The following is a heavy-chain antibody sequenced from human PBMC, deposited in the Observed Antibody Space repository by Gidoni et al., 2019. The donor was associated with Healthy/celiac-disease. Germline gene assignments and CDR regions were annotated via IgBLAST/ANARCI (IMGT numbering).Heavy chain of an antibody. J-gene: IGHJ5*02. Sequence: EVQLVESGGGLVQPGGSLRLSCAASGFTFSSDAMSWVRQARGKGLEWVSAISGSGGSTYYADSVNGRFTISRDNSKNTLYLQMNSLRAEDTAVYYCAKSPLGSSTSCYSLIGWFDPWGQGTLVTVSS. CDR1: GFTFSSDA. CDR3: AKSPLGSSTSCYSLIGWFDP. V-gene: IGHV3-23*04. D-gene: IGHD2-2*01. CDR2: ISGSGGST.